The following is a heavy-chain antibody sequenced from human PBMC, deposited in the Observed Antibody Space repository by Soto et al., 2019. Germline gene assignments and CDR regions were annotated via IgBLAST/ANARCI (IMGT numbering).Heavy chain of an antibody. V-gene: IGHV4-59*08. CDR2: IYYSGST. CDR1: GGSISSYY. J-gene: IGHJ4*02. Sequence: SETLSLTCTVSGGSISSYYWSWIRQPPGKGLEWIGYIYYSGSTNYNPSLKSRVTISVDTSQNQFSLKLSSMTAADTAVYYCARRYGRYFVYWGQGTLVTVSS. CDR3: ARRYGRYFVY. D-gene: IGHD4-17*01.